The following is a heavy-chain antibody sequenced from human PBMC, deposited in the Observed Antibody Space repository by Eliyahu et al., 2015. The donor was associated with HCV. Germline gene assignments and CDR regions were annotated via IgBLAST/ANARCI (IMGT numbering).Heavy chain of an antibody. CDR2: IYYSGST. V-gene: IGHV4-39*01. CDR3: ARRPGGLPAGRWRNNWFDP. CDR1: GGSISSSSYY. Sequence: QLQLQESGPGLVKPSETLSLTCTVSGGSISSSSYYWGWIRQPPGKGLEWIGSIYYSGSTYYNPSLKSRVTISVDTSKNQFSLKLSSVTAADTAVYYCARRPGGLPAGRWRNNWFDPWGQGTLVTVSS. D-gene: IGHD1-26*01. J-gene: IGHJ5*02.